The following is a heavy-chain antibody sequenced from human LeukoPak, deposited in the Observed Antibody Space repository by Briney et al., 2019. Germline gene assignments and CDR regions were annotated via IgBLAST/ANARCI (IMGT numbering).Heavy chain of an antibody. Sequence: ASVKVSCKASGYSFTDYYIHWVRQAPGQGLEWMGWINPNSGGTKFAQRFQGRVTMTRDTSISTAYMELSSLRSDDTAVYYCARDPYGSGSYSVGDYWGQGTLVTVSS. CDR1: GYSFTDYY. V-gene: IGHV1-2*02. CDR2: INPNSGGT. D-gene: IGHD3-10*01. J-gene: IGHJ4*02. CDR3: ARDPYGSGSYSVGDY.